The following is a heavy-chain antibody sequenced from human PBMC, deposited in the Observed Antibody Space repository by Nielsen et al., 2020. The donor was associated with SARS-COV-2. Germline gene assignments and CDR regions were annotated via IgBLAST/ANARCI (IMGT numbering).Heavy chain of an antibody. CDR2: IYYTGTT. V-gene: IGHV4-4*02. CDR1: GGSISSKNW. CDR3: ARSGGNYFPYYYYGMNV. Sequence: GSLRLSCTVSGGSISSKNWWGWVRQSPGKGLEWIGEIYYTGTTSYNPSLKSRVSISVDQSKNQFSLNLSSLTAADTAVYYCARSGGNYFPYYYYGMNVWGPGTTVTVSS. J-gene: IGHJ6*02. D-gene: IGHD1-26*01.